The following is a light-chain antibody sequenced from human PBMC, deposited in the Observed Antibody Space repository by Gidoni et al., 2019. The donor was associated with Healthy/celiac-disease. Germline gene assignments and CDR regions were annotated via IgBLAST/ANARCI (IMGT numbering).Light chain of an antibody. CDR3: QQYGSSPELT. CDR1: QSVSSSY. J-gene: IGKJ4*01. CDR2: GAS. V-gene: IGKV3-20*01. Sequence: EIVLTQSPGTLSLSPGERATLSCRASQSVSSSYLAWYQQTPSQAPRLLIYGASSRATGIPDRFSGSESGTDFTLTISRLEPEDFAVYYCQQYGSSPELTFGGGTKVEIK.